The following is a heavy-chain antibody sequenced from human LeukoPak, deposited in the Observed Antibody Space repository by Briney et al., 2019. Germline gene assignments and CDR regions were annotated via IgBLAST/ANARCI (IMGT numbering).Heavy chain of an antibody. CDR1: GFTFSSYR. CDR2: ISSTSSTI. V-gene: IGHV3-48*01. Sequence: PGGSLRLSCAASGFTFSSYRMNWVRQAPGKGLEWVSYISSTSSTILYADSVKGRFTISRDNAKNSLYLQMNSLRAEDTAVYYCARDTGGRGWFDPWGQGTLVTVSS. D-gene: IGHD2-8*02. CDR3: ARDTGGRGWFDP. J-gene: IGHJ5*02.